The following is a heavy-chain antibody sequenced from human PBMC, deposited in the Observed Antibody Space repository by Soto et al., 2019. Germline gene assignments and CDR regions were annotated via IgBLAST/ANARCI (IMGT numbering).Heavy chain of an antibody. CDR1: GGSISSSNW. Sequence: SETLSLTCAVSGGSISSSNWWSWVRQPPEKGLEWIGEIHHSGSTNYNPSLKSRVTISVDKSKNQFSLKLSSVTAADTAVYYCARDLWFGDLSYYYGMDVWGQGPTVT. CDR2: IHHSGST. J-gene: IGHJ6*02. D-gene: IGHD3-10*01. CDR3: ARDLWFGDLSYYYGMDV. V-gene: IGHV4-4*02.